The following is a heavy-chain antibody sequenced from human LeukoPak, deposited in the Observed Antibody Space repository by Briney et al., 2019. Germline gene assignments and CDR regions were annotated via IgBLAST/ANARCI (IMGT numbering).Heavy chain of an antibody. CDR1: GGSISSYY. CDR2: IYYTGST. CDR3: ARQDSGTYFNPLDI. D-gene: IGHD1-26*01. J-gene: IGHJ3*02. V-gene: IGHV4-59*08. Sequence: PETPSLTCAVSGGSISSYYWSWIRQPPGKGLEWIGYIYYTGSTNYNPYLKSRVTISVDTSKTQLSLKLRSVTAADTAVYYCARQDSGTYFNPLDIWGQG.